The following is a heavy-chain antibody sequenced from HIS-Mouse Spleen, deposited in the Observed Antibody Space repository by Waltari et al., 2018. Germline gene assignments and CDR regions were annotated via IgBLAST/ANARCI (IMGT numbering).Heavy chain of an antibody. CDR1: GFTFDDYA. V-gene: IGHV3-9*01. J-gene: IGHJ4*02. D-gene: IGHD1-26*01. CDR2: ISWNSGSI. CDR3: AKTGVGANFDY. Sequence: EVQLVESGGGLVQPGRSLRLSCAASGFTFDDYAMTWVRQAPGKGLEWVSGISWNSGSIGYADSVKGRFTISRDNAKNSLYLQMNSLRAEDTALYYCAKTGVGANFDYWGQGTLVTVSS.